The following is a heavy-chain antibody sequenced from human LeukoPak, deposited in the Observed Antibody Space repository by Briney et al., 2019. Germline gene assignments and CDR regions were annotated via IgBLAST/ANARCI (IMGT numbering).Heavy chain of an antibody. CDR2: INPNSGGT. J-gene: IGHJ4*02. CDR1: GYTFTGYY. V-gene: IGHV1-2*02. D-gene: IGHD6-19*01. CDR3: ARTGIAVAGTPRAYDY. Sequence: ASVTVSCRASGYTFTGYYMHWVRQAPGQGLEWVGWINPNSGGTNYAQKFQGRVTMTRDTSISTAYMELSRLRSDDTAVYYCARTGIAVAGTPRAYDYWGQGTLVTVSS.